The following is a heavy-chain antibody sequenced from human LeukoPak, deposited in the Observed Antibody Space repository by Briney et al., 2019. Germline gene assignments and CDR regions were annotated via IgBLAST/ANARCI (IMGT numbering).Heavy chain of an antibody. J-gene: IGHJ6*02. CDR1: GFTFSSYA. CDR3: ARGLLEENSVGLDV. CDR2: ISGSGGST. Sequence: GGSLRLSCAASGFTFSSYAMSWVRQAPGKGLEWVSAISGSGGSTYYADSVKGRFTISRDNSRNTLYLQMNSLRAEDTAVYYCARGLLEENSVGLDVWGQGTTVTVSS. D-gene: IGHD2/OR15-2a*01. V-gene: IGHV3-23*01.